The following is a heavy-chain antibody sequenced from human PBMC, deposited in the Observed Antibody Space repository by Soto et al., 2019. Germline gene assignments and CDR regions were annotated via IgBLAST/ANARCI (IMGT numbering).Heavy chain of an antibody. CDR1: GYTSMNYY. D-gene: IGHD6-13*01. Sequence: GAPVNVSCKASGYTSMNYYLHWLRLAPGQRRQWLGMSKSSSGDTTSAQKFQGRVTMPRHASISTAYMELSRLRSDETAVYYCARDPPYTSYRSSWFDYYYYYGMDVWGQGTTVTVSS. CDR2: SKSSSGDT. V-gene: IGHV1-2*02. J-gene: IGHJ6*02. CDR3: ARDPPYTSYRSSWFDYYYYYGMDV.